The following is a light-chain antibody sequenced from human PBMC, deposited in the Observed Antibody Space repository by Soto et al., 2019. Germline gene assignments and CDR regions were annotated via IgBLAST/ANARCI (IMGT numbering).Light chain of an antibody. V-gene: IGLV1-40*01. CDR3: QSYDSSLSGWL. CDR2: GNS. Sequence: QSVLTQPPSVSGAPGQRVTISCTGTRSNIGAGYDVHWYQQLPGTAPKLLIYGNSNRPSGVPDRFSGSKSGTSASLAITGLQAEDEADYYYQSYDSSLSGWLFGGGTKLTVL. CDR1: RSNIGAGYD. J-gene: IGLJ3*02.